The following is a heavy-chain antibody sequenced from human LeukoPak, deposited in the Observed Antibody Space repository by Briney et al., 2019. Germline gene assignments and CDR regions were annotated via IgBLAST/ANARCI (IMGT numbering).Heavy chain of an antibody. V-gene: IGHV3-21*01. D-gene: IGHD6-19*01. J-gene: IGHJ4*02. CDR1: GFTFSTYS. CDR2: ISSTSSYI. CDR3: ARVGYSSGWYFDY. Sequence: GGSLRLSCAASGFTFSTYSMNWVRQAPGKGLEWVLSISSTSSYIYYADSVKGRFTISRDNAQKSLYLQMNSLRAEDTAVYYCARVGYSSGWYFDYWGQGTLVTVSS.